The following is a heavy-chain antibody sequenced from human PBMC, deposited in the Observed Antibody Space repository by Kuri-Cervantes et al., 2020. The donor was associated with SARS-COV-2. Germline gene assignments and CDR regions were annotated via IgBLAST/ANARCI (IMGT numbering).Heavy chain of an antibody. V-gene: IGHV4-59*01. CDR3: ARHDTSMVPRWFDY. CDR2: VYYSGDT. J-gene: IGHJ5*01. Sequence: SETLSLTCTVSGGSINSYYWNWIRQPPGKGLEWIGYVYYSGDTDYNPSLKSRVIIAVDTSKNQFSLKLSSVTAADTAIYYCARHDTSMVPRWFDYWGRGTLVTVSS. CDR1: GGSINSYY. D-gene: IGHD5-18*01.